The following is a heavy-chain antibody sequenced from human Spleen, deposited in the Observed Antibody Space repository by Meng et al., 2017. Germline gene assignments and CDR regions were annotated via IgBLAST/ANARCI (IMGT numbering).Heavy chain of an antibody. V-gene: IGHV4-4*07. D-gene: IGHD6-13*01. J-gene: IGHJ4*02. CDR1: GGSISSYY. Sequence: SETLSLTCTVSGGSISSYYWSWIRQPAGKGLEWIGRMYTSGSTNYNPSLKSRVTMSVDTSKNQFSLKLSSVTAADTAMYYCARDEDISAAGKLFGDYWGQGTLVTVSS. CDR3: ARDEDISAAGKLFGDY. CDR2: MYTSGST.